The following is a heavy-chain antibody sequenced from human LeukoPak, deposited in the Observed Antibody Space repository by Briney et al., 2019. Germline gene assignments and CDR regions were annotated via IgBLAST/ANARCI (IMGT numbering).Heavy chain of an antibody. D-gene: IGHD3-10*01. CDR1: GFNFSSYS. V-gene: IGHV3-21*01. Sequence: GGSLRLSCAASGFNFSSYSMNWVRQAPGKGLEWVSSISSSSYIYYADSVKGRFTISRDNAKNSLYLQMNSLRAEDTAVYYCAREAVRGVLTFDYWGQGTLVTVSS. CDR3: AREAVRGVLTFDY. J-gene: IGHJ4*02. CDR2: ISSSSYI.